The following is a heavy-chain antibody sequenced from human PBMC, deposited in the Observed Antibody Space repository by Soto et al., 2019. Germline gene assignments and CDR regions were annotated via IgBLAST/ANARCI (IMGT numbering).Heavy chain of an antibody. V-gene: IGHV4-31*03. CDR2: IYYSGST. Sequence: SETLSLTCTVSGGSISSGGYYWSWIRQHPGKGLEWIGYIYYSGSTYYNPSLKSRVTISVDTSKNQFSLKLSSVTAADTAVYYCARAAVGDIVVVPAAPSYQFDYWGQGTLVTVSS. CDR3: ARAAVGDIVVVPAAPSYQFDY. J-gene: IGHJ4*02. CDR1: GGSISSGGYY. D-gene: IGHD2-2*01.